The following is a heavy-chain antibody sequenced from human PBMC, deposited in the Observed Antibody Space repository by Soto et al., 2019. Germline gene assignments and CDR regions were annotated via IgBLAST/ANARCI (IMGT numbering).Heavy chain of an antibody. J-gene: IGHJ5*02. Sequence: LGESLKISCKGSGYSFTSYWISWVRQMPGQGLEWMGRIDPSDSYTNYSPSFQGHVTISADKSISTAYLQWSSLKAPDTAMYYCARLSIVVVPAAAANYNWFDPWGQGTLVTVSS. CDR2: IDPSDSYT. V-gene: IGHV5-10-1*01. CDR3: ARLSIVVVPAAAANYNWFDP. D-gene: IGHD2-2*01. CDR1: GYSFTSYW.